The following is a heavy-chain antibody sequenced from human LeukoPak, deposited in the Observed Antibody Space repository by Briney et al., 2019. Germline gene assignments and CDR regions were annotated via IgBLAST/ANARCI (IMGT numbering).Heavy chain of an antibody. CDR1: GFTSDDYG. D-gene: IGHD2-15*01. V-gene: IGHV3-20*04. CDR3: ARGYCSGGNCWVFDI. J-gene: IGHJ3*02. CDR2: IKWNGDSI. Sequence: GGSLRLSCAASGFTSDDYGMSWVRQVPGKGLEWVSGIKWNGDSIGYADSVKGRFTISRDNAKNSLYLQMNSLRAEDTALYYCARGYCSGGNCWVFDIWGQGTMVTVSS.